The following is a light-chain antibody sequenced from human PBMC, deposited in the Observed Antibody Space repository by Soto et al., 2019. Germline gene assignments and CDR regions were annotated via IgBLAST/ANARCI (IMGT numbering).Light chain of an antibody. CDR2: GAS. CDR1: QSVSSN. J-gene: IGKJ4*01. V-gene: IGKV3-15*01. Sequence: EIVMTQSPATLSVSPGERATLSCRASQSVSSNLPWYQQKPGQPPRLLISGASTRATGIPARFSGSESETEFTHTISSLQSEDFAVYYCQQYNIWPLTFGGGTKVEIK. CDR3: QQYNIWPLT.